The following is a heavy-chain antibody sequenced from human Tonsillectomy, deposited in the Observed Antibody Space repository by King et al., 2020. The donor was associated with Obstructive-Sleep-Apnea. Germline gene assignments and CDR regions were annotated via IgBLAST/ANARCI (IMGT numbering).Heavy chain of an antibody. Sequence: VQPVESGGGLVQPGGSVRLSCAASGFTFSSYWMNWVRQAPGKGLEWVANIKQDGSENYYVDSVKGRFTISRDNAKSSLYLQMNSLRAEDTAVYYCTRGLRLVVAGTCAFEIWGQGTMVTVSS. CDR2: IKQDGSEN. D-gene: IGHD2-2*01. CDR3: TRGLRLVVAGTCAFEI. CDR1: GFTFSSYW. V-gene: IGHV3-7*03. J-gene: IGHJ3*02.